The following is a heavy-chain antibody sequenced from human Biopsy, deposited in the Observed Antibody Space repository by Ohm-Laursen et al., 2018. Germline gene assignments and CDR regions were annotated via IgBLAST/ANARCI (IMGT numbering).Heavy chain of an antibody. D-gene: IGHD3-3*01. CDR2: ITWNSGSI. J-gene: IGHJ2*01. CDR3: AKGGPITIFGVVINNCFDP. V-gene: IGHV3-20*04. Sequence: SLRLSCAASGFILNNYGLSWVRQAPGKGLEWVSGITWNSGSIGYADSVKGRFTISRDNSKNTLYLQMNSVRADDTAIYYCAKGGPITIFGVVINNCFDPWGRGSPVTVPS. CDR1: GFILNNYG.